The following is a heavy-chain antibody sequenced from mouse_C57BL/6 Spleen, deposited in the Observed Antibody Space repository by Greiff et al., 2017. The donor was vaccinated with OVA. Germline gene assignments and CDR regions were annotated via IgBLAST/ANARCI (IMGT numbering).Heavy chain of an antibody. V-gene: IGHV1-20*01. D-gene: IGHD1-1*01. CDR3: ARWDYGSSYWYFDV. Sequence: EVKLMESGPELVKPGDSVKISCKASGYSFTGYFMNWVMQSHGKSLEWIGRINPYNGDTFYNQKFKGKATLTVDKSSSTAHMELRSLTSEDSAVYYCARWDYGSSYWYFDVWGTGTTVTVSS. J-gene: IGHJ1*03. CDR1: GYSFTGYF. CDR2: INPYNGDT.